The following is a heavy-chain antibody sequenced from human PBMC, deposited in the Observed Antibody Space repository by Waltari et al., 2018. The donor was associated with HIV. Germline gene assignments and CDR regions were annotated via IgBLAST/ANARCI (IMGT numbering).Heavy chain of an antibody. CDR1: GFTVSSNY. CDR2: IYSGCST. J-gene: IGHJ4*02. CDR3: ARDPEMATKWGY. V-gene: IGHV3-53*01. D-gene: IGHD5-12*01. Sequence: EVQLVESGGGLIQPGGSLRLSCAASGFTVSSNYMSWVRQAPGKGLGWVSVIYSGCSTYYADSVKGRFTISRDNSKNTLYLQMNSLRAEDTAVYYCARDPEMATKWGYWGQGTLVTVSS.